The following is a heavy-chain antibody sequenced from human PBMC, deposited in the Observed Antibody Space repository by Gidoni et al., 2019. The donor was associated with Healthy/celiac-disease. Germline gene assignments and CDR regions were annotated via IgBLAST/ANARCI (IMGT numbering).Heavy chain of an antibody. D-gene: IGHD3-3*01. J-gene: IGHJ2*01. CDR3: ARDKLYDFWSGYRHWYFDL. CDR2: IYSGGST. V-gene: IGHV3-66*01. Sequence: EVQLVESGGGLVQPGGSLRLSCAASGFTVSSNYMSWVRQAPGKGLEWVSVIYSGGSTYYADSVKGRFTISRDKSKNTLYLQMNSLRAEDTAVYYCARDKLYDFWSGYRHWYFDLWGRGTLVTVSS. CDR1: GFTVSSNY.